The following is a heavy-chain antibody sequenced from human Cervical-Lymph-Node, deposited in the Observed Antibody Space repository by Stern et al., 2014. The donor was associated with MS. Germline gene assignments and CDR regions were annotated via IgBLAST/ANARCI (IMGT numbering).Heavy chain of an antibody. CDR2: IVPVFGST. J-gene: IGHJ4*02. CDR3: ARGEGYSSGWNEVNY. V-gene: IGHV1-69*01. Sequence: QVQLVQSGAEVKKPGSSVKVSCTASGGTFKFYAISWVRQAPGQGLEWMGRIVPVFGSTTYPQKYQGRVTITADERTSTAYMELSSLTSEDTAVYYCARGEGYSSGWNEVNYWGQGTLVTVSP. D-gene: IGHD6-19*01. CDR1: GGTFKFYA.